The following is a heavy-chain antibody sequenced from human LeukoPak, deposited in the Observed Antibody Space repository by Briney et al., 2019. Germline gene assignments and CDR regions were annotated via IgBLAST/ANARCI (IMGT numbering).Heavy chain of an antibody. D-gene: IGHD3-3*01. J-gene: IGHJ4*02. Sequence: SETLSLPCTVSGASISSSRYYRDCIRQPPGKGLQWIGRIYYSGSTYYNPSLESRVTISADTSKHQFSLQLSSVTAADTAVYYCASTYSDFWSGYFGQYWGQGTLVTVSS. CDR2: IYYSGST. CDR3: ASTYSDFWSGYFGQY. CDR1: GASISSSRYY. V-gene: IGHV4-39*01.